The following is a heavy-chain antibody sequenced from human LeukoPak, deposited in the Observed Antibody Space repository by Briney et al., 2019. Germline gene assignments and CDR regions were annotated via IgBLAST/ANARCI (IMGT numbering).Heavy chain of an antibody. Sequence: PGGSLRLSCAASGFTFSSYWTSWVRQAPGKGLEWVAIIKQDGSDKYYVDSVKGRFAISRDNAEKSLYLQMNSLRAEDTAVYYCATSRTNDYWGRGTLVTVSS. J-gene: IGHJ4*01. CDR3: ATSRTNDY. D-gene: IGHD1-14*01. CDR2: IKQDGSDK. CDR1: GFTFSSYW. V-gene: IGHV3-7*03.